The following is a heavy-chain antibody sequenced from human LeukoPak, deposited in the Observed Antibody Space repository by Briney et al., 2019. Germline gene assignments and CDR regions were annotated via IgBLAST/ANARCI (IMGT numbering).Heavy chain of an antibody. J-gene: IGHJ5*02. Sequence: GGSLRLSCAASGFTFSSYGMSWVRQAPGKGLEWVSAISGSGGSTYYADSVKGRFTISRDNSKNTLYLQMNSLRAEDTAVYYCAKVYGSGWYEDWFDPWGQGTLVTVSS. CDR3: AKVYGSGWYEDWFDP. D-gene: IGHD6-19*01. V-gene: IGHV3-23*01. CDR1: GFTFSSYG. CDR2: ISGSGGST.